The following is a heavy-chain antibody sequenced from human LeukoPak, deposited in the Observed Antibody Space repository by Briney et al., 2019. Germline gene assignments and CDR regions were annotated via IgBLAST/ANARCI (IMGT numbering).Heavy chain of an antibody. V-gene: IGHV4-4*07. J-gene: IGHJ5*02. CDR2: IYTSGST. Sequence: SETLSLTCTVSGNSFGDYYWSWIRQPAGKGLEWIGRIYTSGSTTYNPSLKSRVTMSVDTSKNQFSLKLSSVTAADTAVYYCARVLRVLRFLEWYPGWFDPWGQGTLVTVSS. CDR1: GNSFGDYY. D-gene: IGHD3-3*01. CDR3: ARVLRVLRFLEWYPGWFDP.